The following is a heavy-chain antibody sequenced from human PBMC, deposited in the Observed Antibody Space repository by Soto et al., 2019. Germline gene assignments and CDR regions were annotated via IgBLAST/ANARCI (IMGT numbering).Heavy chain of an antibody. J-gene: IGHJ4*02. Sequence: QVQLVQSGAEFKKPGSSVKLSCRASGGTFSSYTLNWVRQAPGQGLQWLGKIVPLVDIANYEQKLQGRVTITADKSTNTVSMELNSLISEDTAVYYFARSRGFAPRFASFDLWGPGTRVTVSS. CDR2: IVPLVDIA. D-gene: IGHD3-16*01. CDR1: GGTFSSYT. CDR3: ARSRGFAPRFASFDL. V-gene: IGHV1-69*02.